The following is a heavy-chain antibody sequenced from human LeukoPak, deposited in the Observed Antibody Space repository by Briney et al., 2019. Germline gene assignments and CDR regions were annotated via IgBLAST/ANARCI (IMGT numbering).Heavy chain of an antibody. D-gene: IGHD4-17*01. CDR1: GYTFTGYY. CDR2: INPNSGDT. CDR3: VRSSTLTSVTFDC. Sequence: ASVKVSCKASGYTFTGYYIYWVRQAPGQGLEWMGWINPNSGDTRYAQKFQATVTMTRDTSISTVYMELNRLRSDDTAVYYCVRSSTLTSVTFDCWGQGTLVTVSS. V-gene: IGHV1-2*02. J-gene: IGHJ4*02.